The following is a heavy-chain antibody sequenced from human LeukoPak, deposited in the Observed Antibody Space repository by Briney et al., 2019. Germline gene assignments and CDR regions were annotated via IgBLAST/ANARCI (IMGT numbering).Heavy chain of an antibody. Sequence: SVKVSCKASGGTFSSYAISWVRQAPGQGLEWMGGIIPIFGTANYAQKFQGRVTITADESTSTAYMELSSLRSEDTAVYYWARDLLSRPPDIVVVPAAISMYPYYYYGMDVWGQGTTVTVSS. CDR1: GGTFSSYA. CDR2: IIPIFGTA. J-gene: IGHJ6*02. CDR3: ARDLLSRPPDIVVVPAAISMYPYYYYGMDV. D-gene: IGHD2-2*02. V-gene: IGHV1-69*13.